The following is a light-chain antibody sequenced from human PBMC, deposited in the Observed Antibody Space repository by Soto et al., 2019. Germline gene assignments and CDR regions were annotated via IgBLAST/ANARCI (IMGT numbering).Light chain of an antibody. Sequence: DIQMTQSPSSLSASVGDRVTITCRASQSISSYLNWYQQKPGKAPKLLIYAASSLQSGVPSRFSGSGSGTDFTLTISSLQPEDFVTYYCQQSYSTRFTFGGGTKVEIK. CDR2: AAS. V-gene: IGKV1-39*01. CDR1: QSISSY. CDR3: QQSYSTRFT. J-gene: IGKJ4*01.